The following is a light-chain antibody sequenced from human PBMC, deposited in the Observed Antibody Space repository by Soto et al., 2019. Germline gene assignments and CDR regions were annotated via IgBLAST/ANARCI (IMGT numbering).Light chain of an antibody. CDR2: KAS. CDR3: QQYNSFSWT. J-gene: IGKJ1*01. Sequence: IQMTQATSIPSASVGDRVTITWRASQSISSWLAWYQQKPGKAPNLLIYKASHLENGVPSRFSGSGSGTEFTLTISGLQPDDFATYYCQQYNSFSWTFGQGTKADVK. V-gene: IGKV1-5*03. CDR1: QSISSW.